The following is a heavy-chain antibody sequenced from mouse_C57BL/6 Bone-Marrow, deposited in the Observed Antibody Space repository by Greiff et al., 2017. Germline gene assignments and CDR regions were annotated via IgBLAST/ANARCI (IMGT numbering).Heavy chain of an antibody. CDR1: GYTFTSYW. CDR2: IHPNSGST. Sequence: VQLQQPGAELVKPGASVKLSCKASGYTFTSYWMHWVKQRPGQGLEWIGMIHPNSGSTNYNEKFKSKATLTVDKSSSTAYMQLSSLTSEDSAVYYCASNVYPYYYAMDYWGQGTSVTVSS. J-gene: IGHJ4*01. CDR3: ASNVYPYYYAMDY. V-gene: IGHV1-64*01.